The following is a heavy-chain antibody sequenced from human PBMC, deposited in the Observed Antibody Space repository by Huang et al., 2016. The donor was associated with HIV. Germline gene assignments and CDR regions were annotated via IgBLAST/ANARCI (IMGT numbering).Heavy chain of an antibody. CDR3: ARDLGGYYDSSGYPDY. Sequence: QVQLVESGGGVVQPGRSRRLSCAASGFTFRSYGMRWVRQAPGRGLEWGAAIEYDGNKQHDAKSVRGRFTISRDNSKTTLYLQMNSPRAEDTAVYYCARDLGGYYDSSGYPDYWGQGALVTVSS. J-gene: IGHJ4*02. D-gene: IGHD3-22*01. V-gene: IGHV3-30-3*01. CDR1: GFTFRSYG. CDR2: IEYDGNKQ.